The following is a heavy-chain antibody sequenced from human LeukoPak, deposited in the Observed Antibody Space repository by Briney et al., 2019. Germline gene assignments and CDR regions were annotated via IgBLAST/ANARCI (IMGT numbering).Heavy chain of an antibody. J-gene: IGHJ5*02. V-gene: IGHV4-4*07. CDR1: GGSISSYY. D-gene: IGHD2-2*01. CDR2: IYTSGST. CDR3: ARAGSHCSSTSCYLGRNWFDP. Sequence: SETLSLTCTVSGGSISSYYWSWIRQPAGKGPEWIGRIYTSGSTNYNPSLKSRVTMSVDTSKNQFSLKLSSVTAADTAVYYCARAGSHCSSTSCYLGRNWFDPWGQGTLVTVSS.